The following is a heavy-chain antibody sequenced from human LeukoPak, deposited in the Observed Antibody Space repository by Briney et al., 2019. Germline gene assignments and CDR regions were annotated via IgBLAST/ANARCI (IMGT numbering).Heavy chain of an antibody. D-gene: IGHD2-15*01. CDR1: GGTFSSYA. CDR2: IIPILGIA. V-gene: IGHV1-69*04. CDR3: ASLGYCSGGSCYGFDP. J-gene: IGHJ5*02. Sequence: ASVKVSCKASGGTFSSYAISWWRQAPGQGLEWMGRIIPILGIANYAQKFQGRVTITADKSTSTAYMELSSLRSEDTAVYYCASLGYCSGGSCYGFDPWGQGTLVTVSS.